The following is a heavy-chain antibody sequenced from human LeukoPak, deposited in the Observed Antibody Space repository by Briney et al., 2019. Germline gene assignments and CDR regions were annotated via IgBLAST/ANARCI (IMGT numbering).Heavy chain of an antibody. CDR2: TYYRSKWYK. V-gene: IGHV6-1*01. CDR1: GDSVSSNSAA. J-gene: IGHJ5*02. CDR3: AKEAVAGINWFDP. D-gene: IGHD6-19*01. Sequence: SQTLSLTCAISGDSVSSNSAAWNWIRQSPSRGLEWLGRTYYRSKWYKDYAVSVKSRITITPDTSKNQFSLQLTSVTPEDTAVYYCAKEAVAGINWFDPWGQGTLVTVSS.